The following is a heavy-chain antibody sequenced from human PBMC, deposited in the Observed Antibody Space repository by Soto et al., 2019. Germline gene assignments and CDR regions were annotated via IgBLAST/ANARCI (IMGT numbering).Heavy chain of an antibody. Sequence: SETLSLTCTVSGGSISSYYWSWIRQPPGKGLEWIGYIYYSGSTNYNPSLKSRVTISVDTSKNQFSLKLSSVTAADTAVYYCARLRGYSGYELPVTWGQGTLVTVSS. CDR2: IYYSGST. V-gene: IGHV4-59*08. CDR1: GGSISSYY. D-gene: IGHD5-12*01. CDR3: ARLRGYSGYELPVT. J-gene: IGHJ5*02.